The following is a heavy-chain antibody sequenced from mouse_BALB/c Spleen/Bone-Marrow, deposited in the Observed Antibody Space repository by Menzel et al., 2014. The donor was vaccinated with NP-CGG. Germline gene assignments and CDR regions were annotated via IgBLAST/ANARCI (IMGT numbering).Heavy chain of an antibody. Sequence: VQLKESGGGLVQPGGSLKLSCAASGFDFRRYWMSWVRQAPGKGLEWIGEINPESSTMNYTPSLKDKFIISRDNAKNTVYVEMGKVRSEDAAVYDCGRLGYYRYFVDWGQGTTLTVSS. D-gene: IGHD2-3*01. CDR3: GRLGYYRYFVD. CDR2: INPESSTM. J-gene: IGHJ2*01. CDR1: GFDFRRYW. V-gene: IGHV4-1*02.